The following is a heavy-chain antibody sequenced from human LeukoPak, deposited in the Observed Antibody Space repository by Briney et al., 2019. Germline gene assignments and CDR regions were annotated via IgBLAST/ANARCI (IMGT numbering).Heavy chain of an antibody. CDR1: GGSISSSNW. J-gene: IGHJ2*01. CDR2: IYHSGST. Sequence: PSGTLSLTCAVSGGSISSSNWWSWVRQPPGKGLEWIGEIYHSGSTNYNPSLKSRVTISVDKSKNQFSLKLSSVTAADTAVYYCARDPYCTNGVCNRRWYFDLWGRGTLVTVSS. V-gene: IGHV4-4*02. CDR3: ARDPYCTNGVCNRRWYFDL. D-gene: IGHD2-8*01.